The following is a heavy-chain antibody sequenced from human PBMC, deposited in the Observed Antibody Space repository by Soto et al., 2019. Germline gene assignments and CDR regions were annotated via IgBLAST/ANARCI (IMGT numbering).Heavy chain of an antibody. CDR1: GFNFSADG. D-gene: IGHD1-26*01. CDR2: LSFDASKK. V-gene: IGHV3-30*03. CDR3: RVGVAD. Sequence: PGGSLRLSCAPSGFNFSADGMHWVRQAPGTGLELVALLSFDASKKYYADSVKGRFTISRDTSRNTLYLQMNSLRVEDTAVYYCRVGVADWGQGT. J-gene: IGHJ4*02.